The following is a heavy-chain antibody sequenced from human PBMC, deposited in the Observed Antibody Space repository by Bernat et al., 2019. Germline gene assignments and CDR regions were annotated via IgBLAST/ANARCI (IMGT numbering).Heavy chain of an antibody. CDR3: ARGRDVDI. CDR1: GFTFSSYA. CDR2: ISYDGSNK. Sequence: QVQLVESGGGVVQPGRSLRLSCAASGFTFSSYAMHWVRQAPGKGLAWVAVISYDGSNKYYADSVKGRFTISRDNSKNTLYLQMNSLRAEDTAVYYCARGRDVDIWGQGTMVTVSS. D-gene: IGHD3-10*01. V-gene: IGHV3-30*01. J-gene: IGHJ3*02.